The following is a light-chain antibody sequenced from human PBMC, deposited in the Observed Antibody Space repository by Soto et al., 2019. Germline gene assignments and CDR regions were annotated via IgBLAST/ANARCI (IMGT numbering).Light chain of an antibody. Sequence: IVFTQSPASPSFSPGESATPSRRASQDITTYLAWYQQKPGQAHRLFIYDTFNRVSGVPDRFSGSGSGTVFTLTINNVAPEDSAIYYCKQRSSWPLTFGGGTKVDIK. CDR2: DTF. J-gene: IGKJ4*01. V-gene: IGKV3-11*01. CDR1: QDITTY. CDR3: KQRSSWPLT.